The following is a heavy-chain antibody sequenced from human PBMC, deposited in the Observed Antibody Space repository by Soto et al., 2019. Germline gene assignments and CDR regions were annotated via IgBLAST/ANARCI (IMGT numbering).Heavy chain of an antibody. CDR1: GAPISSYY. V-gene: IGHV4-59*01. J-gene: IGHJ3*02. CDR2: IYYSGST. D-gene: IGHD3-22*01. Sequence: SETLSLTCSVSGAPISSYYWSWIRQPPGKGLEWLAYIYYSGSTSYNPSLKSRVSISLDTSMNQFSLKLSSVTAADTAVYYCARTYDDSGPNSGGYGFDIWGQGTMVTVS. CDR3: ARTYDDSGPNSGGYGFDI.